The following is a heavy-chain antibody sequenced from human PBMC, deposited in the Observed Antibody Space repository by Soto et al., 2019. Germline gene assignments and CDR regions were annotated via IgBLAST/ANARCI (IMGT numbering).Heavy chain of an antibody. D-gene: IGHD3-3*01. J-gene: IGHJ6*02. CDR1: GFTFSGSA. CDR3: TSPSSFEWLLSRGYYYGMDV. CDR2: IRSKANSYAT. Sequence: EVQLVESGGGLVQPGGSLKLSCAASGFTFSGSAMHWVRQASGKGLEWVGRIRSKANSYATAYAASVKGRFTISRDDSKNTAYLQMNSLKTEDTALYYCTSPSSFEWLLSRGYYYGMDVWGQGTTVTVSS. V-gene: IGHV3-73*01.